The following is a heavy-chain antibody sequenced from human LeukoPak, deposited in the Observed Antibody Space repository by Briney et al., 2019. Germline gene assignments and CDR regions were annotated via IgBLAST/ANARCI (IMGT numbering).Heavy chain of an antibody. CDR3: ARDIFGLPWFGESPSHFDY. Sequence: GGSLRLSCAASGFTFSSYSMNWVRQAPGKGLEWVSYISSSSSTIYYADSVKGRFTISRDNAKNSLYLQMNSLRAEDTAVYYCARDIFGLPWFGESPSHFDYWGQGTLVTVSS. J-gene: IGHJ4*02. V-gene: IGHV3-48*04. D-gene: IGHD3-10*01. CDR1: GFTFSSYS. CDR2: ISSSSSTI.